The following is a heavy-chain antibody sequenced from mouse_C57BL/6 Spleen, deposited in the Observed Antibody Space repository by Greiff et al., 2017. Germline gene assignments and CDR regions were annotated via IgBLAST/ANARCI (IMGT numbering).Heavy chain of an antibody. Sequence: VQLQQPGAELVKPGASVKMSCKASGYTFTSYWITWVKQRPGQGLEWIGDIYPGSGSTNYNEKFKSKATLTVDTSSSTAYMQLSSLTSEDSAVYYCARSRPDSSGYFAYWGQGTLGTVSA. CDR2: IYPGSGST. D-gene: IGHD3-2*02. CDR3: ARSRPDSSGYFAY. V-gene: IGHV1-55*01. CDR1: GYTFTSYW. J-gene: IGHJ3*01.